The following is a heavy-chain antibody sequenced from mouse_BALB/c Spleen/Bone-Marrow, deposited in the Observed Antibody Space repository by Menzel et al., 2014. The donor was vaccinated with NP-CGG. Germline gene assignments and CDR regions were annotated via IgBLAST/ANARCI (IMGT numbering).Heavy chain of an antibody. D-gene: IGHD1-1*01. CDR3: ARGTTVVSYYAMDY. CDR1: GFNIKDTY. CDR2: IDPANGYT. J-gene: IGHJ4*01. V-gene: IGHV14-3*02. Sequence: VQLQQSGAELVEPGASVKLSCTASGFNIKDTYMHWVKQRPEQGLEWIGRIDPANGYTKFDPKFQGKATITADTSSNTAYLQLSSLTSEDTVVYYCARGTTVVSYYAMDYWGQGTSVTVSS.